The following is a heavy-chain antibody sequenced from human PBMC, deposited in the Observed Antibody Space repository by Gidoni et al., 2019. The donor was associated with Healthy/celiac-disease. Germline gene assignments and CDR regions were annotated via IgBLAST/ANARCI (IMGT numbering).Heavy chain of an antibody. D-gene: IGHD2-2*01. CDR1: GGSISSSSYY. J-gene: IGHJ6*02. V-gene: IGHV4-39*01. CDR3: ARPNCSSTSCYPSPYYYGMDV. CDR2: ICYSGSP. Sequence: QLQLQESGPGLVKPSETLSLTCTVSGGSISSSSYYWGWIRQPPGKGLEWIGSICYSGSPDYNPSLKSRVTISVETSKNQFSLKLSSVTAADTAVYYCARPNCSSTSCYPSPYYYGMDVWGQGTTVTVSS.